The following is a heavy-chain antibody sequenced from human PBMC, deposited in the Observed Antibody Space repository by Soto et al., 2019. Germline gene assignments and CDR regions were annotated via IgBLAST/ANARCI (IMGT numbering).Heavy chain of an antibody. Sequence: QVQLQQWGAGLLKPSETLSLTCAVYGGFVSSGSYYWSWIRQPPGKGLEWIGEMSHSGGTQFNPSLKRRVTISVDTSKNQFSLKMRSVTAADTALYYCARVERGTATTVVDAFDIWGPGTMVTVSS. CDR3: ARVERGTATTVVDAFDI. V-gene: IGHV4-34*01. D-gene: IGHD1-1*01. CDR2: MSHSGGT. J-gene: IGHJ3*02. CDR1: GGFVSSGSYY.